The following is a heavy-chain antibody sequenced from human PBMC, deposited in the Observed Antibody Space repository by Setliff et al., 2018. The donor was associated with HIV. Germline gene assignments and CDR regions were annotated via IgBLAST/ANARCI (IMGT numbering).Heavy chain of an antibody. CDR3: ARDLAYCSGGSCYRPLIYYFYYMDV. CDR1: GGTFSSSA. V-gene: IGHV1-2*02. Sequence: GASVKVSCKASGGTFSSSAISWVRQAPGQGLEWMGWINSKSGDTNYAQKFQARVTMTRDTSISTAYMELSGLTSDDTATYYCARDLAYCSGGSCYRPLIYYFYYMDVWGKGTTVTVSS. D-gene: IGHD2-15*01. J-gene: IGHJ6*03. CDR2: INSKSGDT.